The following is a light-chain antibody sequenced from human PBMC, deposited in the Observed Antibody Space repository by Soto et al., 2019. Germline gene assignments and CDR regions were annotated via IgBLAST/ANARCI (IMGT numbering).Light chain of an antibody. Sequence: EIVLTQSTGTLSLSPGERATLSCRASQSVSSSYLAWYQQKPCQAPRLLIYGASSRATGIPDRFSGSGSGTDFTLTISRLEPEAFAVYYCQQYGSSLFTFGPGTQEDIK. J-gene: IGKJ3*01. V-gene: IGKV3-20*01. CDR3: QQYGSSLFT. CDR2: GAS. CDR1: QSVSSSY.